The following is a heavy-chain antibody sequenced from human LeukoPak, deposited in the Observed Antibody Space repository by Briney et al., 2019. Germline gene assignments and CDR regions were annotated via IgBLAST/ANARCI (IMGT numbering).Heavy chain of an antibody. CDR2: TIPIFGTA. CDR3: ARAPWGSSGYYYLLWY. CDR1: GGTFSSYA. V-gene: IGHV1-69*01. J-gene: IGHJ4*02. D-gene: IGHD3-22*01. Sequence: SVKVSCKASGGTFSSYAISWVRQAPGQGLEWMGGTIPIFGTANYAQKFQGRVTITADESTSTAYTELSSLRSEDTAVYYCARAPWGSSGYYYLLWYWGQGTLVTVSS.